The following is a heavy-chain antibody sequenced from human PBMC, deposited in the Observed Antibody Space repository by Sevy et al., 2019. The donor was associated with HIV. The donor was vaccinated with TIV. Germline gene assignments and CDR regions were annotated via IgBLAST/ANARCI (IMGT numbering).Heavy chain of an antibody. J-gene: IGHJ5*02. CDR3: ARDQHDYGGNLRTGWFDP. CDR2: ISYDGRNK. D-gene: IGHD4-17*01. V-gene: IGHV3-30*04. CDR1: GFTFSSYA. Sequence: GGSLRLSCAASGFTFSSYAMHWVRQAPGKGLEWVALISYDGRNKYYADSVKGRFTISRDNSKNTLYLQMNSLRAEDTAVYYCARDQHDYGGNLRTGWFDPWGQGTLVTVSS.